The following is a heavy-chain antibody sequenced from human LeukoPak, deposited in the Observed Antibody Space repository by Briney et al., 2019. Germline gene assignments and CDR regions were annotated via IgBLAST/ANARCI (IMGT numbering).Heavy chain of an antibody. Sequence: PSETLSLTCAVSGYSISSGYYWGWIRQPPGKGLEWIGSIYCSGSTYYNPSLKSRVTISVDTSKNQFSLKLSSVTAADTAVYYCARVGNYMDVWGEGTTVTVSS. CDR3: ARVGNYMDV. J-gene: IGHJ6*03. V-gene: IGHV4-38-2*01. CDR1: GYSISSGYY. CDR2: IYCSGST.